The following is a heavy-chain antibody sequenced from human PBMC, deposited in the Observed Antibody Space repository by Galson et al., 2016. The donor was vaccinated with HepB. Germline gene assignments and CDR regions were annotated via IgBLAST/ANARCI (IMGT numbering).Heavy chain of an antibody. D-gene: IGHD1-26*01. CDR1: GGSVSGYY. V-gene: IGHV4-59*02. CDR2: IYSSGTT. Sequence: SETLSLTCTVSGGSVSGYYWNWIRQSPGKGLEWIGYIYSSGTTTYNPSLESRVTISVDTSKDQFSLKLSSVTAADTAVYYCARRDSGNSYDDYFDYWGQGILVTVSS. CDR3: ARRDSGNSYDDYFDY. J-gene: IGHJ4*02.